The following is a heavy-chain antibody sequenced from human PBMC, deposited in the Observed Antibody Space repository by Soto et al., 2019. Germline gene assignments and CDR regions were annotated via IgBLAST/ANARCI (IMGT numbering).Heavy chain of an antibody. CDR2: ISSSSNTI. CDR1: GFTFSTYS. V-gene: IGHV3-48*01. Sequence: ESGEGLVQPGGSLRLSCAASGFTFSTYSMNWVRQAPGKGLEWISYISSSSNTIYYADSVKGRFTISRDNAKNSLYLQMNSLRAEDTAVYYCALRAGPLGGQGTLVTVSS. J-gene: IGHJ4*02. D-gene: IGHD6-13*01. CDR3: ALRAGPL.